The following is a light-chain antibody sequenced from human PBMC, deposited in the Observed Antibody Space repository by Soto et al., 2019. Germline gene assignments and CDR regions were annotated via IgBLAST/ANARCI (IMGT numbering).Light chain of an antibody. CDR3: QQRSDSIT. CDR1: QSVSSSY. CDR2: GAS. V-gene: IGKV3D-20*02. Sequence: EIVLTQSPGTLSLSPGERATLSCRASQSVSSSYLAWYQQKPGQTPRLLIYGASTRAPGIPARFSGRGSGADFTLTISSLEPEDFAVYYCQQRSDSITFGQGTRLEI. J-gene: IGKJ5*01.